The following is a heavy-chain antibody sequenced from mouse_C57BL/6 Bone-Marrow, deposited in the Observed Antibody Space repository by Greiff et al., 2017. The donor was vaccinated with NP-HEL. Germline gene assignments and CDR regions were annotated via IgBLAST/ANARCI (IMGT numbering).Heavy chain of an antibody. Sequence: VQLKQSGPVLVKPGASVKMSCKASGYTFTDYYMNWVKQSHGKSLEWIGVINPYNGGTSYNQKFKGKATLTVDKSSSTAYMELNSLTSEDSAVYYCARYGGYSNYPMDYWGQGTSVTVSS. CDR2: INPYNGGT. CDR3: ARYGGYSNYPMDY. V-gene: IGHV1-19*01. CDR1: GYTFTDYY. J-gene: IGHJ4*01. D-gene: IGHD2-5*01.